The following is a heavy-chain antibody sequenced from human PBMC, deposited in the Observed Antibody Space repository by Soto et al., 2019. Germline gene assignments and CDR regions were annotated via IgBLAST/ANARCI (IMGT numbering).Heavy chain of an antibody. CDR2: IYYSGGT. Sequence: QLQLQESVPGLVKPSETLSLTCTVSGGSISSSSFYWGWIRQPPGKELEWIGSIYYSGGTYYNPSLKSRVTISVDTSNNQFSLKLSSVTAADTAVYYCARHKQWLALGLGWGQGTLVTVSS. J-gene: IGHJ4*02. CDR1: GGSISSSSFY. D-gene: IGHD6-19*01. V-gene: IGHV4-39*01. CDR3: ARHKQWLALGLG.